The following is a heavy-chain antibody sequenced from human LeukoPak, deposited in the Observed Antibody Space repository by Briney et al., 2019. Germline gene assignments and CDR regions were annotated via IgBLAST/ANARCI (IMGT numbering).Heavy chain of an antibody. J-gene: IGHJ3*02. CDR2: FDPEDGET. CDR3: ATLPPYCSSTSCSVDAFDI. V-gene: IGHV1-24*01. CDR1: GYTFTGYY. Sequence: ASVKVSCKASGYTFTGYYMHWVRQAPGKGLEWMGGFDPEDGETIYAQKFQGRVTMTEDTSTDTAYMELSSLRSEDTAVYYCATLPPYCSSTSCSVDAFDIWGQGTMVTVSS. D-gene: IGHD2-2*01.